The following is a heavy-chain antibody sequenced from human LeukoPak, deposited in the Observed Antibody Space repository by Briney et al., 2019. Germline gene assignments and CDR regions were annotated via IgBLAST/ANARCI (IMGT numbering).Heavy chain of an antibody. CDR2: INPSGGST. V-gene: IGHV1-46*03. CDR3: AREPAQWDLQNGGNY. D-gene: IGHD1-26*01. Sequence: ASVKVSCKASGCTFTSYYIHWVRQAPGQGLEWMGIINPSGGSTSYAQKFQGRVTMTRDTSTSRVYMELSSLRSEDTAVYYCAREPAQWDLQNGGNYWGQGTLVTVSS. CDR1: GCTFTSYY. J-gene: IGHJ4*02.